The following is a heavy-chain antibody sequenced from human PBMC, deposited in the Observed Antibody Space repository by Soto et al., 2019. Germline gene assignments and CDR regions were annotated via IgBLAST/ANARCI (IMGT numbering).Heavy chain of an antibody. CDR2: ISPYNGNT. CDR1: GYTFNSYG. D-gene: IGHD3-22*01. Sequence: QVQLVQSGAEVKNPGASVKVSCKASGYTFNSYGVSWVRQAPGQGLEWMGWISPYNGNTHYAQNLQGRVTMTTDTSTSTAYMELRSLRSDDTAVYFCVRDCDSGGYYCYWGQGTLVTVSS. CDR3: VRDCDSGGYYCY. J-gene: IGHJ4*02. V-gene: IGHV1-18*01.